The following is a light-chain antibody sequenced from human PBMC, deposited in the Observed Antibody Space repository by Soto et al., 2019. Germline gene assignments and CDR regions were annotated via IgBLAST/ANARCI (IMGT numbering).Light chain of an antibody. V-gene: IGKV3-11*01. CDR3: QQWTNWLCM. Sequence: EIVLTQSPATLSLSPGERASLSCRASQNVTNYLAWYQQKPGQAPRLLIYAASNRATGIPARLGGSGSATVCSLTINSPEQEDFAIYDCQQWTNWLCMFGLGTQVAV. CDR2: AAS. CDR1: QNVTNY. J-gene: IGKJ1*01.